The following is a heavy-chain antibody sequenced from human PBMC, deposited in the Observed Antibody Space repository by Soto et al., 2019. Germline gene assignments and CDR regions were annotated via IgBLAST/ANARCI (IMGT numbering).Heavy chain of an antibody. CDR1: GGTFSSYA. CDR2: IIPIFGTA. CDR3: ARDMAGEYCSGGSCYLNWFDP. V-gene: IGHV1-69*01. J-gene: IGHJ5*02. D-gene: IGHD2-15*01. Sequence: QVQLVQSGAEVKKPGSSVKVSCKASGGTFSSYAISWVRQAPGQALEWMGGIIPIFGTANYAQKFQGRVTITADESTSIAYMELSSLRSEDTAVYYCARDMAGEYCSGGSCYLNWFDPWGQGTLVTVSS.